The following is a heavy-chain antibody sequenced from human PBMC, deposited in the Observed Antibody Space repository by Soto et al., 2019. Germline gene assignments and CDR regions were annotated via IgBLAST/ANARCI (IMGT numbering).Heavy chain of an antibody. J-gene: IGHJ4*02. Sequence: QLQMQESGPGLVKPSETLSLTCTVSGDSITSSTSYWGWIRQPPGTGLEWIGTIYYSGSTYSNPSLKSRVTISVDTSKNHFDLKLGSVTAADTAVYYCARHIVPTPGGGGYFDYCGQGTLVTVSS. CDR1: GDSITSSTSY. CDR2: IYYSGST. CDR3: ARHIVPTPGGGGYFDY. D-gene: IGHD5-12*01. V-gene: IGHV4-39*01.